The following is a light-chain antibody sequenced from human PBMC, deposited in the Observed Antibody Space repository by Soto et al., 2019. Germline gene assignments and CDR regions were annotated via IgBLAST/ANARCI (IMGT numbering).Light chain of an antibody. Sequence: QSALTQPASVSGSPGQSITISCTGTSSDVGSYKLVSWYQQHPGKAPKFMIYDVSKRPSGVSNRFSGYKSGNTASLTISGLQAEDEADYYCCSYAASSTVDFGGRTKLTVL. CDR1: SSDVGSYKL. CDR3: CSYAASSTVD. V-gene: IGLV2-23*02. J-gene: IGLJ2*01. CDR2: DVS.